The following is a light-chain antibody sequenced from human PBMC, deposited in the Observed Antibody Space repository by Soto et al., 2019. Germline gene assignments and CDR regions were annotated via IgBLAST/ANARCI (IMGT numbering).Light chain of an antibody. CDR1: SSDVGGYNY. V-gene: IGLV2-8*01. CDR2: EVS. J-gene: IGLJ2*01. CDR3: SSYAGSNNLL. Sequence: QSALTQPPSASGSPGQSVTISCTGTSSDVGGYNYVSWYQQHPGKVPKLMIYEVSKRPSGVPDRFSGSKSGNTASLTVSGLQPEDEADYYCSSYAGSNNLLFGGGTKLNVL.